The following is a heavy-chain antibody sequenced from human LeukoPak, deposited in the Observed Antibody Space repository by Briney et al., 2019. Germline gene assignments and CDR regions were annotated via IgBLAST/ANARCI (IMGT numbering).Heavy chain of an antibody. Sequence: PSETLSLTCAVYGGSFSGYYWSWIRQPPGKGLEWIGEINHSGSTNYNPSLKSRVTISVDTSKNQFFLKLSSVTAADTAVYYCARGGGSSWYVYWGQGTLVTVSS. CDR3: ARGGGSSWYVY. CDR2: INHSGST. CDR1: GGSFSGYY. D-gene: IGHD6-13*01. J-gene: IGHJ4*02. V-gene: IGHV4-34*01.